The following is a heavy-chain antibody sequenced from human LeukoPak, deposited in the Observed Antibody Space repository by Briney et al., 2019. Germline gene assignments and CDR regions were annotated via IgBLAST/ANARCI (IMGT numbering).Heavy chain of an antibody. D-gene: IGHD5-12*01. CDR1: GGSISSGGYY. Sequence: SETLSLTCTVSGGSISSGGYYWSWIRQHPGKGLEWIGKIYYSGSTYYHPSLKSRVTISVDTSKNQFSLKLSSVTAADTAVYYCARDRERGYSGYDDYYYYGMDVWGQGTTVTVSS. V-gene: IGHV4-31*03. CDR3: ARDRERGYSGYDDYYYYGMDV. J-gene: IGHJ6*02. CDR2: IYYSGST.